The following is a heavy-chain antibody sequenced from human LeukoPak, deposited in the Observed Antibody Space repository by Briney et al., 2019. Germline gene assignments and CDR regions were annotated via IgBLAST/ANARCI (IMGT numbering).Heavy chain of an antibody. D-gene: IGHD3-3*01. J-gene: IGHJ4*02. Sequence: SVKVSCKASGGTFSSYAISWVRQAPGQGLEWMGGIIPTFGTANYAQKFQGRVTITTDESTSTAYMELSSLRSEDTAVYYCARELPFWSGYFDYWGQGTLVTVSS. CDR3: ARELPFWSGYFDY. CDR2: IIPTFGTA. CDR1: GGTFSSYA. V-gene: IGHV1-69*05.